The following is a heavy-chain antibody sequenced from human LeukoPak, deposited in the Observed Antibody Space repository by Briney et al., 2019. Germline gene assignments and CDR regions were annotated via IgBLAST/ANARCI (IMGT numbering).Heavy chain of an antibody. CDR1: GFTCNGYW. V-gene: IGHV3-7*01. CDR2: IKGDGSAQ. J-gene: IGHJ5*02. CDR3: ATSSDAPGNH. D-gene: IGHD2-2*01. Sequence: GGSLRRSCAASGFTCNGYWMRWVRQAPGKGLEWVANIKGDGSAQYYVDSVKGRFTISRDNAKNSLNLQMNSLRAEDTAVYYCATSSDAPGNHWGQGTLVTVSS.